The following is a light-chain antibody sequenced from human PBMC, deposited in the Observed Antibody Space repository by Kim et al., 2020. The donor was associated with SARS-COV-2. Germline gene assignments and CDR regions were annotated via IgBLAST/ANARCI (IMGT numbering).Light chain of an antibody. V-gene: IGLV3-25*03. CDR1: ALPKQY. Sequence: PGQPAKIPCSGDALPKQYAHWYQQKPGKAPVLVIYKDSERPAGIPERFSGSSSGTTVTLTISGVQAEDEADYYCQSADSSGSNWVFGGGTQLTVL. J-gene: IGLJ3*02. CDR3: QSADSSGSNWV. CDR2: KDS.